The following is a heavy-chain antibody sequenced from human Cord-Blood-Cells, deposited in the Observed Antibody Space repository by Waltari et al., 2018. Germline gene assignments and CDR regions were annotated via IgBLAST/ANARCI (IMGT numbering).Heavy chain of an antibody. V-gene: IGHV1-69*12. CDR1: GGTFSSYA. Sequence: QVQMVQSGDEVKKPGSSVKVSCKASGGTFSSYAISSVRQAPGQGLEWMGGIIPIFGTANYAQKFQGRVTITADESTSTAYMELSSLRSEDTAVYYCARAPTELELDDAFDIWGQGTMVTVSS. CDR2: IIPIFGTA. CDR3: ARAPTELELDDAFDI. J-gene: IGHJ3*02. D-gene: IGHD1-7*01.